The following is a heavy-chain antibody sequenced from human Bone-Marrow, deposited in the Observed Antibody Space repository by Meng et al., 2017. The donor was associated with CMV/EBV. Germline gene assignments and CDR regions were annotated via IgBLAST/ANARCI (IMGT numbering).Heavy chain of an antibody. CDR1: GGTFSSYA. CDR2: IIPIFGTA. CDR3: ERDSSVSVVVPVVIGTRDY. Sequence: SVKVSCKASGGTFSSYAISWVRQAPGQGLEWMGGIIPIFGTANYAQKFQGRVTITTDESTSTAYMELSSLRSDDTDVYDCERDSSVSVVVPVVIGTRDYWAQGTRATVS. D-gene: IGHD2-2*01. V-gene: IGHV1-69*05. J-gene: IGHJ4*02.